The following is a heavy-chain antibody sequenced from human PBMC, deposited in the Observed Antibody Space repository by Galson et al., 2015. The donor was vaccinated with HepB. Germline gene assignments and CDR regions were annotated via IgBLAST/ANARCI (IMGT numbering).Heavy chain of an antibody. CDR2: ISYDGSNK. CDR1: GFTFSSYA. V-gene: IGHV3-30-3*01. CDR3: ARDFPYSYAAIHRRYNWFDP. Sequence: SLRLSCAASGFTFSSYAMHWVRQAPGKGLEWVAVISYDGSNKYYADSVKGRFTISRDNSKNTLYLQMNSLRAEDTAVYYCARDFPYSYAAIHRRYNWFDPWGQGTLVTVSS. J-gene: IGHJ5*02. D-gene: IGHD5-18*01.